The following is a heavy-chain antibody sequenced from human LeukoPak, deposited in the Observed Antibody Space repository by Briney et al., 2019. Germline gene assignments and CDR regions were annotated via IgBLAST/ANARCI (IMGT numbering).Heavy chain of an antibody. V-gene: IGHV3-7*01. CDR1: GFPFSASW. D-gene: IGHD2-15*01. CDR3: ARFGYVAAVDL. CDR2: INPAGTEK. Sequence: GGSLRLSCAAHGFPFSASWMTGVPQAPGTGLGWVPNINPAGTEKYYVDPVKGRFTISRDNDKNLLYLQMNSLRAEDTAVYYCARFGYVAAVDLWGQGTLVTVSS. J-gene: IGHJ4*02.